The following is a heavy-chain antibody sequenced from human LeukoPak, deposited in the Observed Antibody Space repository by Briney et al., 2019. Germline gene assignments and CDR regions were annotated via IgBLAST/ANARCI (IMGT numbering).Heavy chain of an antibody. CDR3: VREDTPATANY. V-gene: IGHV3-23*01. CDR1: GFNFSNHA. Sequence: GGSLRLSCAASGFNFSNHAMSWVRQTPGKGLEWVSAISGGGDITYYADSVTGRFTISRDNSKDTLFLQMHSLRPGDTAVYYCVREDTPATANYWDQGTLVTISS. D-gene: IGHD2-21*02. CDR2: ISGGGDIT. J-gene: IGHJ4*02.